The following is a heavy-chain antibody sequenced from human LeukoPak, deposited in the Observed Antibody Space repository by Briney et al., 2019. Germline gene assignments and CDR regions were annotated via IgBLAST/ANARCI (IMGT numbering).Heavy chain of an antibody. D-gene: IGHD1-26*01. Sequence: SETLSLTCTVSGGSISSYYWSWIRQPPGKGLEWIGYIYYSGSTNYNPSLKSRVTISVDTSKNQFSLKLNSVTAADTAVYYCASARLVGATRGAFDIWGQRTMVTVSS. CDR3: ASARLVGATRGAFDI. CDR1: GGSISSYY. V-gene: IGHV4-59*01. J-gene: IGHJ3*02. CDR2: IYYSGST.